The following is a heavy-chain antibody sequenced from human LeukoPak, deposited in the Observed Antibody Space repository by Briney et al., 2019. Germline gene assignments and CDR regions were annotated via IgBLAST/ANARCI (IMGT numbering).Heavy chain of an antibody. J-gene: IGHJ6*03. Sequence: GGSLRLSCAASGFTFSDYYMSWIRQAPGKGLEWVSYISSSGSTIYYADSVKGRFTISRDNAKNSLYLQMNSLRAEDTAVYYCATHDFPGAGRYYYYMDVWGKGTTVTVSS. D-gene: IGHD3-3*01. CDR3: ATHDFPGAGRYYYYMDV. CDR2: ISSSGSTI. V-gene: IGHV3-11*04. CDR1: GFTFSDYY.